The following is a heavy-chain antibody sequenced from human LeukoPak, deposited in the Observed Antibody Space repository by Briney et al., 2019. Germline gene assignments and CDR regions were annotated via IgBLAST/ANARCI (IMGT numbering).Heavy chain of an antibody. CDR1: GFTFSSYS. CDR2: ISSSSSTI. D-gene: IGHD3-22*01. Sequence: GGSLRLSCAASGFTFSSYSMNWVRQAPGKGLEWVSYISSSSSTIYYADSVKGRFTISRDNAKNSLYLQMNSLRDEDTAVYYCARGLRDRITMTVVVTPRGYYFDYWGQGTLVTVSS. CDR3: ARGLRDRITMTVVVTPRGYYFDY. J-gene: IGHJ4*02. V-gene: IGHV3-48*02.